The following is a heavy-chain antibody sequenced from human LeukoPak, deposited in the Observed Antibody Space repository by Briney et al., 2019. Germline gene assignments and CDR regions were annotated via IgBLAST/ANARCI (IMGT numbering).Heavy chain of an antibody. D-gene: IGHD5-18*01. J-gene: IGHJ4*02. CDR3: AKDGYSYGYRYFDY. CDR1: GFTFSSYA. CDR2: ISGSGGST. V-gene: IGHV3-23*01. Sequence: GGSLRLSCAASGFTFSSYAMSWVRQAPGKGLEWVSAISGSGGSTYYADSVKGRFTTSRDNSKNTLYLQMNSLRAEDTAVYYCAKDGYSYGYRYFDYWGQGTLVTVSS.